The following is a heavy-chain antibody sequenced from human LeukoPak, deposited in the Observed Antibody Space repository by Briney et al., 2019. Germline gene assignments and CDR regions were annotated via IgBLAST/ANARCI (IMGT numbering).Heavy chain of an antibody. Sequence: SVKVSCKASGGTFSSYAISWVRQAPGQGLEWMGGIIPIFGTANYAQKFQGRVTITADESTSTAYMELSSLRSEDTAVYYCARDSMVRGGAYYYYYMDVWGKGTTVTISS. V-gene: IGHV1-69*01. D-gene: IGHD3-10*01. CDR3: ARDSMVRGGAYYYYYMDV. J-gene: IGHJ6*03. CDR2: IIPIFGTA. CDR1: GGTFSSYA.